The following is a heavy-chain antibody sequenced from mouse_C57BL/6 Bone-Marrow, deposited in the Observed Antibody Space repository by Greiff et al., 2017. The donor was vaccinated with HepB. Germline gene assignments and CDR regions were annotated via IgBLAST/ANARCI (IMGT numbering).Heavy chain of an antibody. V-gene: IGHV1-81*01. D-gene: IGHD1-1*01. Sequence: QVQLQQSGAELARPGASVKLSCKASGYTFTSYGISWVKQRTGQGLEWIGEIYPRSGNTYYNEKFKGKATLTADKSSSTAYMELRSLTSEDSAVYFCANYYGSSYVGDYFDYWGQGTTLTVSS. CDR3: ANYYGSSYVGDYFDY. CDR2: IYPRSGNT. J-gene: IGHJ2*01. CDR1: GYTFTSYG.